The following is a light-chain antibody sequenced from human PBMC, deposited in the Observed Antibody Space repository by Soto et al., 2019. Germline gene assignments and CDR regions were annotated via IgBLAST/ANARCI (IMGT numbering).Light chain of an antibody. CDR3: QHYGGMWT. J-gene: IGKJ1*01. CDR1: QSISNR. V-gene: IGKV1-5*01. CDR2: DAS. Sequence: IQMTHSPSTLSASVLDRVTITFRASQSISNRLAWYQQKPGKAPKVLIYDASSLESGVPSRFSGSGSGTEFILTISSLQPDDFASYCCQHYGGMWTFGQGTKVAIK.